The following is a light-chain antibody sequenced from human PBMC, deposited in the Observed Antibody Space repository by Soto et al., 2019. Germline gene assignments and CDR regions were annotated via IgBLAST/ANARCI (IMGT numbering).Light chain of an antibody. J-gene: IGLJ1*01. Sequence: QSALTQPASASGSPGQSITISCTGTNNYIGGYNYVSWYDHHPGKAPRVIIYEVSNRPSGVSNRFSGSKSGNTAYLTISGLQAEDEAHYYCSSYRAASPCVFGAGTKGTVL. CDR2: EVS. CDR1: NNYIGGYNY. CDR3: SSYRAASPCV. V-gene: IGLV2-14*01.